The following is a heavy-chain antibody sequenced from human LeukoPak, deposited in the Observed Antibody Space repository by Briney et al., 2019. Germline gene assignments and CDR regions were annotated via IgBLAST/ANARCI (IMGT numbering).Heavy chain of an antibody. V-gene: IGHV3-23*01. D-gene: IGHD2-15*01. CDR3: AKDRNICSGGSCYSASWAEFDY. J-gene: IGHJ4*02. CDR1: GFTLSSYA. CDR2: TSSSDAGT. Sequence: GGSLRLSCAASGFTLSSYAMSWVRQAPGKGLEWVSATSSSDAGTYYAESVKGRFTISRDNSKSMLYVQMNSLRAEDTAVYYCAKDRNICSGGSCYSASWAEFDYWGQGTLVTVSS.